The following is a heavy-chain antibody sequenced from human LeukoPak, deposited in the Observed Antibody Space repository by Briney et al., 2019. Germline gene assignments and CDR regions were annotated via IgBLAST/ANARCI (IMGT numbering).Heavy chain of an antibody. Sequence: PSETLSLTCTVSGGSISSYYWSWLRQPPGKGLEWIGYIYYSGSTNYNPSLKSRVTISVDTSKNQFSLKLSSVTAADTAVYYCARAISDSSGWDYYYYYYMDVWGKGTTVTISS. D-gene: IGHD6-19*01. V-gene: IGHV4-59*01. J-gene: IGHJ6*03. CDR1: GGSISSYY. CDR3: ARAISDSSGWDYYYYYYMDV. CDR2: IYYSGST.